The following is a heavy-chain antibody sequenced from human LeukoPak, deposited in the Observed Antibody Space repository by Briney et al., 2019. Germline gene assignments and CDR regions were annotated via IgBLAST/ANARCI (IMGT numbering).Heavy chain of an antibody. CDR1: GSTFSSYG. D-gene: IGHD3-22*01. CDR3: AKGLVYFDY. Sequence: GGSLRLSCTASGSTFSSYGMSWVRQAPGKGQEWVSVISGSGGSTYYADSVKGRFTISRDNSKNTLYLQMNSLRAEDTAVYYCAKGLVYFDYWGQGTLVTVSS. CDR2: ISGSGGST. J-gene: IGHJ4*02. V-gene: IGHV3-23*01.